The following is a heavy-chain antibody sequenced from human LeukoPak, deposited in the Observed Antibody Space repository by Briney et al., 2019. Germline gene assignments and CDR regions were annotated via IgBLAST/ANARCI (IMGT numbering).Heavy chain of an antibody. J-gene: IGHJ4*02. CDR2: IDSTGAYT. CDR3: AKGSAAGRPYYFDY. V-gene: IGHV3-23*01. CDR1: GFIFSNYA. D-gene: IGHD6-25*01. Sequence: GGSLRLSCAASGFIFSNYAMSWVRQAPGKGLEWVSAIDSTGAYTWYADSVKGRFTISKDSSKTILYLQMNGLRAEDAAVYFCAKGSAAGRPYYFDYWGQGTLVTVSS.